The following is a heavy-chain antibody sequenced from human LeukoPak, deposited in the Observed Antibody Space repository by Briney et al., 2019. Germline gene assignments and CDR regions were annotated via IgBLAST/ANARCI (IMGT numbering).Heavy chain of an antibody. CDR1: GASLNSYY. V-gene: IGHV4-4*07. CDR2: IYSSGIT. Sequence: SETLSLTCTVSGASLNSYYWTCIRQAAGKGLEWIGRIYSSGITNYNPSLKSRVTMSVDRSENQFSLKVRSVTAADTAVYYCAREKYYYSFDPWGLGTLVTVSS. CDR3: AREKYYYSFDP. D-gene: IGHD3-10*01. J-gene: IGHJ5*02.